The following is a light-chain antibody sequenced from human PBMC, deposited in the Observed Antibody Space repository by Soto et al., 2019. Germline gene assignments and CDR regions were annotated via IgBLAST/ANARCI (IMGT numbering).Light chain of an antibody. Sequence: SYVLTQPPSVSVAPGQTARITCGGANFGRKTVHWYQQKAGQAPRLVVSDNSDRPSGIPERFSGSNSEDTATLTISRVEAGDEADYYCQVWHSSLDHLVFGGGTKLTVL. J-gene: IGLJ3*02. CDR1: NFGRKT. CDR2: DNS. V-gene: IGLV3-21*02. CDR3: QVWHSSLDHLV.